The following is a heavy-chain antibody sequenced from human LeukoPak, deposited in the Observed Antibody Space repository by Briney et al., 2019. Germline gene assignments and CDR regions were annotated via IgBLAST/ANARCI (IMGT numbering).Heavy chain of an antibody. CDR1: GFTFRSYA. Sequence: QPGKSLCLSCTASGFTFRSYAFRWVRQAPGKGLEWMAVISYDGNNEYYAGSVRGRFTIYRDNSKNTLCLQMNSLRTEDTAVYYCARVPAQYGSGTLPPAFCGRGTLVTVSS. V-gene: IGHV3-30*04. CDR2: ISYDGNNE. J-gene: IGHJ4*02. CDR3: ARVPAQYGSGTLPPAF. D-gene: IGHD3-10*01.